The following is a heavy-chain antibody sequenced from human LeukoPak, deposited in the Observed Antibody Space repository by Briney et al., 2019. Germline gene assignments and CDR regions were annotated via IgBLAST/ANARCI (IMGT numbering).Heavy chain of an antibody. Sequence: GGSLRLSCAASGFTFSSYWMSWVRQAPGKGLEWVSGINWNGGNTGYADSVKGRFTISRDNAKNSLYLQMNSLRAEDTAVYYCARSIAAAGTMDVWGKGTTVTVSS. CDR2: INWNGGNT. J-gene: IGHJ6*04. CDR3: ARSIAAAGTMDV. CDR1: GFTFSSYW. V-gene: IGHV3-20*04. D-gene: IGHD6-13*01.